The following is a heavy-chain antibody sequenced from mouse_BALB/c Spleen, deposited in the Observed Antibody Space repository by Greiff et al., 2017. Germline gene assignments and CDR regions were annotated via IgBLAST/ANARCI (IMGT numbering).Heavy chain of an antibody. D-gene: IGHD4-1*01. CDR2: IYYSGTI. CDR3: AREREVGRLDY. J-gene: IGHJ4*01. CDR1: GISITTGNYR. Sequence: DVQLQESGPGLVKPSQTVSLTCTVTGISITTGNYRWSWIRQFPGNKLEWIGYIYYSGTITYNPSLTSRTTITRDTSKNQFFLEMNSLTAEDTATYYCAREREVGRLDYWGQGTSVTVSS. V-gene: IGHV3-5*02.